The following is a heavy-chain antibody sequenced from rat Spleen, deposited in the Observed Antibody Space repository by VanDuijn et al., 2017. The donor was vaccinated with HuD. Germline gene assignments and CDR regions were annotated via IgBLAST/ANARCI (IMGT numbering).Heavy chain of an antibody. J-gene: IGHJ2*01. Sequence: EVQLQESGPGLVKPSQSLSLTCSVTVYSITTNYWDWIRKFPGNKMEWIGHISYSGSTSYNPSLKSRISITRDTSKNQFFLQLNSVTTEDTATYYCARLGYNPFDSWGQGVMVTVSS. CDR2: ISYSGST. D-gene: IGHD1-5*01. CDR1: VYSITTNY. V-gene: IGHV3-1*01. CDR3: ARLGYNPFDS.